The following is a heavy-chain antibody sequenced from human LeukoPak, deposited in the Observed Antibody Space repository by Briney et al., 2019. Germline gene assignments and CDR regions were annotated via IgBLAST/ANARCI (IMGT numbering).Heavy chain of an antibody. CDR2: ITGSGGST. D-gene: IGHD6-19*01. CDR1: GFTFSSYA. J-gene: IGHJ4*02. Sequence: GGSLRLSCAASGFTFSSYAMSWVRQAPGKELEWVSDITGSGGSTHYADSVKGRFTISRDNSKNTLYLQMNSLRAEDTAVYYCAKWAVSGRGFDYWGQGTLVTVSS. V-gene: IGHV3-23*01. CDR3: AKWAVSGRGFDY.